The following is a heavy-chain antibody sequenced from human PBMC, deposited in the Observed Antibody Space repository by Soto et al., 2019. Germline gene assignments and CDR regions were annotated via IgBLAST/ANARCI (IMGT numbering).Heavy chain of an antibody. CDR1: GFTFDDYG. CDR2: INWNGGSK. Sequence: EVQLVESGGGVVRPGGSLKLSCAASGFTFDDYGMSWVRQAPGKGLEWVSGINWNGGSKGYADSVKGRFTISRDNAKNSLYLQMNSLRAEDTALYYCAREGVGGNYEEYFFDYWGQGTLVTVSS. J-gene: IGHJ4*02. V-gene: IGHV3-20*04. CDR3: AREGVGGNYEEYFFDY. D-gene: IGHD1-26*01.